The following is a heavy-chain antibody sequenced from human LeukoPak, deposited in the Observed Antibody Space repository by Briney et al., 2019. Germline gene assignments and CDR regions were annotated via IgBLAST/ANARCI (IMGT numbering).Heavy chain of an antibody. CDR3: ARDRGYSTFDN. CDR2: ISDSGGST. D-gene: IGHD4-23*01. V-gene: IGHV3-23*01. Sequence: GGSLRLSCAVSGITLSNYGMSWVRQAPGKGLEWVAGISDSGGSTNYADSVKGRFTISRDNAKNSLYLHMNSLRVDDTAVYYCARDRGYSTFDNWGQGTLVTVSS. J-gene: IGHJ5*02. CDR1: GITLSNYG.